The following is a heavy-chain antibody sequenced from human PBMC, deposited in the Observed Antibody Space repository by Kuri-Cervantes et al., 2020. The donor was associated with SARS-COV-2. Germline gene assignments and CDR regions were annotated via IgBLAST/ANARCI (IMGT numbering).Heavy chain of an antibody. CDR2: ISSSGHRA. CDR1: GFSLSDYW. CDR3: ARDTGWYVFDY. J-gene: IGHJ4*02. D-gene: IGHD6-19*01. Sequence: GESLKISCAASGFSLSDYWMSWVRQAPGKGLEWLSFISSSGHRADYADSVSGRFTISRDNSKNTLYLQMNSLRAEDTATYFCARDTGWYVFDYWGQGTLVTVSS. V-gene: IGHV3-23*01.